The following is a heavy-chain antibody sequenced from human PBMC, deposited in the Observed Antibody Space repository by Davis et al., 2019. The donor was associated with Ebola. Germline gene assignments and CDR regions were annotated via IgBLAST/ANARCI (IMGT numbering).Heavy chain of an antibody. D-gene: IGHD3-16*01. Sequence: SVKVSCKASGGTFSSFAISWVRQAPGQGLEWMGGITPIFGTANYAQKFQGRVTITADKSTSTAYMELRSLRSEDTAVYYCARARGGPPSPWDVWGQGTTVTVSS. CDR3: ARARGGPPSPWDV. CDR2: ITPIFGTA. J-gene: IGHJ6*02. CDR1: GGTFSSFA. V-gene: IGHV1-69*06.